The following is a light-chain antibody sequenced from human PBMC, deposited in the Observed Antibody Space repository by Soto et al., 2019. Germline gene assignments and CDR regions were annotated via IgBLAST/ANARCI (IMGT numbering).Light chain of an antibody. CDR1: SSNIGGNS. V-gene: IGLV1-51*01. CDR2: DDN. CDR3: GSWDSSLSAYV. J-gene: IGLJ1*01. Sequence: QSVLTQPPSVSAAPGQKVTISCSGSSSNIGGNSVSWYQQLPGTAPKLLIYDDNKRPSGIPDRFSGSKSGTSATLGINGFQTGDEAYYYCGSWDSSLSAYVFGTGTKVTVL.